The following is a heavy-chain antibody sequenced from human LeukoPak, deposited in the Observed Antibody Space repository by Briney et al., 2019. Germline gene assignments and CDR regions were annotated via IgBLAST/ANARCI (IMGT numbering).Heavy chain of an antibody. CDR2: ISSNGGST. CDR1: GFTFSSYA. V-gene: IGHV3-64*02. J-gene: IGHJ2*01. CDR3: ARSYSYGPEYFDL. Sequence: PGGSLRLSCAASGFTFSSYAMHWVRQAPGKGLEYVSAISSNGGSTYYADSVKGRFTISRDNSKNTLYLQMGSLRAEDMAVYYCARSYSYGPEYFDLWGRGTLVTVSS. D-gene: IGHD5-18*01.